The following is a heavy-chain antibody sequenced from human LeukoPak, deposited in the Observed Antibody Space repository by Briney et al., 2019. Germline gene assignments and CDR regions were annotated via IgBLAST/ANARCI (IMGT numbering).Heavy chain of an antibody. D-gene: IGHD5-18*01. CDR3: ARPNRGYSYGFKLRPPQTLGMDV. J-gene: IGHJ6*02. V-gene: IGHV1-69*13. CDR2: IIPIFGTA. CDR1: GGTFSIYA. Sequence: SVKLSCKASGGTFSIYAISWVRQAPGQGLEWMGGIIPIFGTANYAQKFQGRVTITADESTSTAYMELSSMRSEDTAVYYCARPNRGYSYGFKLRPPQTLGMDVWGQGTTVTVSS.